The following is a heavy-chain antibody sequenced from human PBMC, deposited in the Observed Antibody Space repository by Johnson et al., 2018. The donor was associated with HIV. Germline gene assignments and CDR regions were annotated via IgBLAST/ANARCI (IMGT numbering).Heavy chain of an antibody. CDR2: ISYDGSNK. CDR1: GFTFNSYA. J-gene: IGHJ3*02. CDR3: AKDQHGPLVPTVMRDDAFDI. Sequence: VQLVESGGGVVQPGRSLRLSCVASGFTFNSYAMHWVRQAPGKGLEWVAIISYDGSNKYYADSVKGRFTVSRDNSKNAVYLQMNSLGAGDTAVYYCAKDQHGPLVPTVMRDDAFDIWGQGTMVTVSS. D-gene: IGHD5-12*01. V-gene: IGHV3-30*18.